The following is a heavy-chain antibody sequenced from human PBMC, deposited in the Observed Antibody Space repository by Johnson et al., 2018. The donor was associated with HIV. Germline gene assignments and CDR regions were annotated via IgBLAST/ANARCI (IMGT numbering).Heavy chain of an antibody. CDR3: ARGRGALDI. D-gene: IGHD3-16*01. CDR2: IRSNANTYAT. V-gene: IGHV3-73*02. Sequence: DVQVVESGGGLVQPGGSLKLSCAASGFTFSGSAMHWVRQASGKGLEWVGRIRSNANTYATAYAASVKGRFTITRDNGKNSLYLQMNSLRAEDTAVYYCARGRGALDIWGQGTVVTISS. CDR1: GFTFSGSA. J-gene: IGHJ3*02.